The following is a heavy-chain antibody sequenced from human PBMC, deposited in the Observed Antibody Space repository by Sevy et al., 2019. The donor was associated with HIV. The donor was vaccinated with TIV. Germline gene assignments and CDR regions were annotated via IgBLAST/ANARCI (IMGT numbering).Heavy chain of an antibody. J-gene: IGHJ4*02. V-gene: IGHV3-7*01. CDR2: IKQDGSEK. CDR1: GFTFSAHA. Sequence: GGSLRLSCAASGFTFSAHAMHWVRQAPGKGLEWVANIKQDGSEKYHVASVKGRFTISRDNAKNSLYLQMNSLRDEDTAVYYCARGSGDYWGQGTLVTVSS. CDR3: ARGSGDY.